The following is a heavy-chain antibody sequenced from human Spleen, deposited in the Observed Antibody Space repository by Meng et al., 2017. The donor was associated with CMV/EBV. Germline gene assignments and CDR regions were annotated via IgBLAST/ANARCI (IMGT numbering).Heavy chain of an antibody. V-gene: IGHV1-2*02. CDR1: GYTFTGYY. CDR2: INPNSGGT. CDR3: ARDVTVAAAAVGY. D-gene: IGHD6-13*01. J-gene: IGHJ4*02. Sequence: KASGYTFTGYYMHWVRQAPGQGLEWMGWINPNSGGTNYAQKFQGRVTMTRDTSISTAYMELSRLRSDDTAVYYCARDVTVAAAAVGYWGQGTLVTVSS.